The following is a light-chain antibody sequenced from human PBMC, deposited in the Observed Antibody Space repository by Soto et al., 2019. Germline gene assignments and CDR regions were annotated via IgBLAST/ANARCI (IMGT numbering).Light chain of an antibody. CDR1: KGINNY. J-gene: IGKJ1*01. Sequence: DIQMTQSPPSLSASVGDRVTITCRASKGINNYLAWFQQQPGTAPKPLIYATSTLHSGVPSRFTGSGSGKEFTLTITSLQPEDFVTYYGQQYNSYPWTFGQGTKVEVK. V-gene: IGKV1-16*01. CDR3: QQYNSYPWT. CDR2: ATS.